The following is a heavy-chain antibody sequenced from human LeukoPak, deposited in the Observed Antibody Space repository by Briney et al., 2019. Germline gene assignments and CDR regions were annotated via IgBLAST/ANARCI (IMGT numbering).Heavy chain of an antibody. J-gene: IGHJ6*03. Sequence: ASETLSLTCTVSGGSISSYYWGWIRQPPGKGLEWIGSIYYSGSTYYNPSLKSRVTISVDMSKNQFSLNLSSVTAADMAVYYCARHGYYYYHMDVWGKGTTVTLSS. CDR3: ARHGYYYYHMDV. CDR1: GGSISSYY. V-gene: IGHV4-39*01. CDR2: IYYSGST.